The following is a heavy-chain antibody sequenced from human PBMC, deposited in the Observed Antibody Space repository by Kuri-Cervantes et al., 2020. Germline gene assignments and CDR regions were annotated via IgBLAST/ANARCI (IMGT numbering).Heavy chain of an antibody. J-gene: IGHJ4*02. CDR2: IYSGGST. D-gene: IGHD3-10*01. V-gene: IGHV3-53*05. Sequence: GGSLRLSCAASGFTVSSNYMSWVRQAPGKGLEWVSVIYSGGSTYYADSVKGRFTISRDNAKNSLYLQMNSLRAEDTALYYCAKGGWAGSGSYYPFDYWGQGTLVTVSS. CDR1: GFTVSSNY. CDR3: AKGGWAGSGSYYPFDY.